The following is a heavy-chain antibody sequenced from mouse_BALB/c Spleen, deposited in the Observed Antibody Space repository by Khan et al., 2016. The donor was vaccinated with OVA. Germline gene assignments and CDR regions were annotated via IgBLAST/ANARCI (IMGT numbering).Heavy chain of an antibody. D-gene: IGHD2-1*01. V-gene: IGHV3-2*02. CDR1: GYSITSDYA. CDR2: ISYSGST. Sequence: EVQLQESGPGLVKPSQSLSLTCTVTGYSITSDYAWYWIRQFPGNKLEWMGYISYSGSTSYNPSLKSRISITRDTSKNQFFLQLNSVTTGDTATYYCARRAYYANCNLDVWGAGTTVTVSS. J-gene: IGHJ1*01. CDR3: ARRAYYANCNLDV.